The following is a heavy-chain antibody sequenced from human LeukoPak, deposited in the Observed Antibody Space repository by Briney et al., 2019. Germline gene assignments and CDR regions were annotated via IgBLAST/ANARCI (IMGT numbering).Heavy chain of an antibody. CDR3: ARPRYSGSSHDAFDI. D-gene: IGHD1-26*01. CDR1: GYTFTSYG. V-gene: IGHV1-18*01. CDR2: ISAYNGNT. J-gene: IGHJ3*02. Sequence: ASVKVSCKASGYTFTSYGISWVRQAPGQGLEWMGWISAYNGNTNYAQKLQGRVTMTTDTSTSTAYMELRSLRSDDTAVYYCARPRYSGSSHDAFDIWGQGTMVTVSS.